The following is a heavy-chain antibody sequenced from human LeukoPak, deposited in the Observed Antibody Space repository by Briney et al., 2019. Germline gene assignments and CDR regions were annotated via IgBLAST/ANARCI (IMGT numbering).Heavy chain of an antibody. CDR3: ARVHVNSGYYFGDAFDI. Sequence: PSETLSLTCNVSSYSISSGYYWGWIRQPPGKGLEWIGKIYHTGVTAYNPSLKSRVSISADTSENHFSLKLTSVTAADTAVYYCARVHVNSGYYFGDAFDIWGQGTMVTVSS. CDR1: SYSISSGYY. J-gene: IGHJ3*02. V-gene: IGHV4-38-2*02. CDR2: IYHTGVT. D-gene: IGHD3-22*01.